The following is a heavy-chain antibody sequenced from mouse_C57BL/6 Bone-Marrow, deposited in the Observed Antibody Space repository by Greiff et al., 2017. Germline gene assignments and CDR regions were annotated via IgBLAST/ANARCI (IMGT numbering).Heavy chain of an antibody. J-gene: IGHJ4*01. CDR2: ISSGSSTI. Sequence: EVQVVESGGGLVKPGGSLKLSCAASGFTFSDYGMPWVRQAPEKGLEWVAYISSGSSTIYYADTVKGRFTISRDNAKNTLFLHMTSLRSEDTAMYYCARDYYVNYYAMDYWCRGTSVTVSS. CDR1: GFTFSDYG. D-gene: IGHD1-1*01. V-gene: IGHV5-17*01. CDR3: ARDYYVNYYAMDY.